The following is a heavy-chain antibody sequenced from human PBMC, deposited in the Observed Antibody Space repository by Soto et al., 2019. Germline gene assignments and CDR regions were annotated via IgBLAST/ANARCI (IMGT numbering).Heavy chain of an antibody. D-gene: IGHD6-19*01. Sequence: QVQLVQSGAEVKKPGSSVKVSCKASGGTFSSYAISWGRQAPGQGLEWMGGIIPIFGTANYAQKFQGRVTINANESTSTAYMELSSVRSEDTDVYYSARARSSGWSAYYAGRGIDYWGQGTLVTVSS. CDR3: ARARSSGWSAYYAGRGIDY. CDR1: GGTFSSYA. CDR2: IIPIFGTA. J-gene: IGHJ4*02. V-gene: IGHV1-69*01.